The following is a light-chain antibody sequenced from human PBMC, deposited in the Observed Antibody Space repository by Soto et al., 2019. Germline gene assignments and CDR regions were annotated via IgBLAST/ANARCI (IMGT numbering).Light chain of an antibody. Sequence: EIVLTQSPATLSLSPGERSTLSVRSSQSVSSYLAWYQQKPGQAPRLLIYDASNRATGIPARFSGSGSGTDFTLTISSLEPEDFAVYYCQQRGNWPRTFGQGTKVDIK. J-gene: IGKJ1*01. CDR2: DAS. V-gene: IGKV3-11*01. CDR3: QQRGNWPRT. CDR1: QSVSSY.